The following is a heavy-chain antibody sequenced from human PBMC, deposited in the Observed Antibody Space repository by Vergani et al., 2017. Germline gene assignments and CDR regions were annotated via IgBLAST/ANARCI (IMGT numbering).Heavy chain of an antibody. D-gene: IGHD6-13*01. CDR2: FYTGGGT. Sequence: QVQLQESGPGLVRPSQTLSLTCTVSGGSISSGSYYWSWFRPPAGKGLEWIGRFYTGGGTSYNPSLKSRVTISVDTSKTQFSLQLSSVTAADTAVYYCASDPLYSTTWPFLLLDMDVWGQGTTVTVSS. CDR1: GGSISSGSYY. J-gene: IGHJ6*02. V-gene: IGHV4-61*02. CDR3: ASDPLYSTTWPFLLLDMDV.